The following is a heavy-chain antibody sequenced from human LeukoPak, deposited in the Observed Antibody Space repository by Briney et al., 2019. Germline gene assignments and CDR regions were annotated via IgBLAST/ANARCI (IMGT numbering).Heavy chain of an antibody. V-gene: IGHV4-4*07. Sequence: SETLSLTCTVSGGSISSYYWSWIRQPAGKGLEWIGRIYTSGSTNYNPSLKSRVTISVDKSKNHFSLKLSSVTAADTAVYYCATRPAGPRQDHDYWGQGTLVTVSS. J-gene: IGHJ4*02. CDR3: ATRPAGPRQDHDY. CDR1: GGSISSYY. D-gene: IGHD2-2*01. CDR2: IYTSGST.